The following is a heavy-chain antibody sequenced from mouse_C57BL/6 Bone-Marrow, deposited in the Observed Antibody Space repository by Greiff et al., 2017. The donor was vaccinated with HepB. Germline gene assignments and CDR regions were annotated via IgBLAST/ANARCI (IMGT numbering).Heavy chain of an antibody. CDR2: ISSGSSTI. V-gene: IGHV5-17*01. Sequence: DVHLVESGGGLVKPGGSLKLSCAASGFTFSDYGMHWVRQAPEKGLEWVAYISSGSSTIYYADTVKGRFPISRDNAKNTLFLQMTSLRSEDTAMYYCARPFYYAMDYWGQGTSVTVSS. J-gene: IGHJ4*01. CDR3: ARPFYYAMDY. CDR1: GFTFSDYG.